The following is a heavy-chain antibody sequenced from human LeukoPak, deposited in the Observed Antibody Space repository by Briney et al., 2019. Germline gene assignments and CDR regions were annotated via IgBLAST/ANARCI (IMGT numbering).Heavy chain of an antibody. CDR2: INSDGSST. CDR3: TTDQIQVTMVRGDPYYYYMDV. CDR1: GFTFSSYW. D-gene: IGHD3-10*01. Sequence: PGGSLRLSCAASGFTFSSYWMHWVRQAPGKGLVWVSRINSDGSSTSYADSVKGRFTISRDNAKNTLYLRMNSLRAEDTAVYYCTTDQIQVTMVRGDPYYYYMDVWGKGTTVTVSS. V-gene: IGHV3-74*01. J-gene: IGHJ6*03.